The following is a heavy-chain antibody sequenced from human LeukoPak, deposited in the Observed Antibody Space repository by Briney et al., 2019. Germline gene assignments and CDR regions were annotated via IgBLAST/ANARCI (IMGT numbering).Heavy chain of an antibody. D-gene: IGHD3-3*01. CDR2: ISSSSSDI. CDR3: ARVPGGMEWSDFDY. V-gene: IGHV3-21*06. Sequence: GGSLRLSCEASGFXFSHFSMNWVRQAPGKGLEWVSSISSSSSDIYYADSVKGRFTISRDNIKNSLYLQMNSLRAEDTAVYYCARVPGGMEWSDFDYWGQGTLVTVSS. J-gene: IGHJ4*02. CDR1: GFXFSHFS.